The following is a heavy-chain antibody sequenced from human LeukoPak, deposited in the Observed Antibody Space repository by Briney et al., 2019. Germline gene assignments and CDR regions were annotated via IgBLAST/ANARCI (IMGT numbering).Heavy chain of an antibody. V-gene: IGHV3-53*01. J-gene: IGHJ3*02. CDR2: IYSDGST. D-gene: IGHD1-26*01. Sequence: GGSLRLSCAASGFTVSSNYMSWVRQAPGKGLEWVSEIYSDGSTYYAASVKGRFSISRDNSKNTVFLQLNSLRAEDTAVYYCARDLREHGVFDIWGQGTMVTVSS. CDR1: GFTVSSNY. CDR3: ARDLREHGVFDI.